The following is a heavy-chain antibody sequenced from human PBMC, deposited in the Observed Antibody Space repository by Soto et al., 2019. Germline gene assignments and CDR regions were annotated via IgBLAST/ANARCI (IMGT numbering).Heavy chain of an antibody. CDR2: INHSGST. Sequence: QVQLQQWGAGLLKPSETLSLTCAVYGGSFSGYYWSWIRQPPGKGLEWIGEINHSGSTNYNPSLKSRVTISVDTSKNQFSLKLSSVTAADTSVYYCARVPALRLMTTANLRRNPSRYYFDYWGQGTLVTVSS. D-gene: IGHD4-17*01. CDR1: GGSFSGYY. J-gene: IGHJ4*02. V-gene: IGHV4-34*01. CDR3: ARVPALRLMTTANLRRNPSRYYFDY.